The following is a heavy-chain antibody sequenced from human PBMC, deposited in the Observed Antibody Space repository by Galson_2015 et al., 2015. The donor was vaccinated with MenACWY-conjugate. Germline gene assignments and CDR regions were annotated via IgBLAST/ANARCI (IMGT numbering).Heavy chain of an antibody. CDR3: ASQDTAMDPFDY. Sequence: LSLTCTVSGGSISSYYWSWIRQPPGKGLEWIGYIYYSGSTNYNPSLKSRVTISVDTSKNQFSLKLSSVTAADTTVYYCASQDTAMDPFDYWGQGTLVTVSS. D-gene: IGHD5-18*01. CDR2: IYYSGST. J-gene: IGHJ4*02. V-gene: IGHV4-59*08. CDR1: GGSISSYY.